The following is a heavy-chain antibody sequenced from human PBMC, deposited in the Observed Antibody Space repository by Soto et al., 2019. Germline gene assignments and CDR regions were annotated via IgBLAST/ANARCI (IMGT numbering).Heavy chain of an antibody. Sequence: GSLRLSCAASGFTFSSYAMSWVRQAPGKGLEWVSAISGSGGSTYYADSVKGRFTISRGNSKNTLYLQMNSLRAEDTAVYYCAKVGGSAVAGTWGVSLGMDVWGQGTTVTVSS. J-gene: IGHJ6*02. CDR2: ISGSGGST. CDR1: GFTFSSYA. D-gene: IGHD6-19*01. CDR3: AKVGGSAVAGTWGVSLGMDV. V-gene: IGHV3-23*01.